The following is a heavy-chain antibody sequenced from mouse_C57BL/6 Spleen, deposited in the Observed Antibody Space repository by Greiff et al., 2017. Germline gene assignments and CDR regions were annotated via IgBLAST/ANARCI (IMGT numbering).Heavy chain of an antibody. CDR3: SRDGYYLSFDY. CDR1: GYAFSSYW. D-gene: IGHD2-3*01. J-gene: IGHJ2*01. CDR2: IYPGDGDT. V-gene: IGHV1-82*01. Sequence: VQLQQSGPELVKPGASVKISCKASGYAFSSYWMNWVKQRPGKGLEWIGRIYPGDGDTNYNGKFKGKATLTADKSSSTAYMQHSSLTSEDSAVYCCSRDGYYLSFDYWGQGTTLTVSS.